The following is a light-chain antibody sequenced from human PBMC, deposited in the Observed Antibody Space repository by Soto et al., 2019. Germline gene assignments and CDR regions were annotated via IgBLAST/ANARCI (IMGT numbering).Light chain of an antibody. CDR3: QQSYSNPQA. Sequence: DIQMTQSPTSLSACVGVRVTITCRSRQRISSYSNWYQQKPRKAPKLLIYATSSLQSVVPSRFIASGSGTDFTLTLSTLQPDDFATYYCQQSYSNPQAFGLGTKVENK. CDR1: QRISSY. V-gene: IGKV1-39*01. J-gene: IGKJ1*01. CDR2: ATS.